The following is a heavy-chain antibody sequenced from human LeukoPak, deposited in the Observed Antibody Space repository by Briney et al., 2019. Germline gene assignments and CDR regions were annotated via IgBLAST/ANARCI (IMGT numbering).Heavy chain of an antibody. CDR2: IDYTGTT. J-gene: IGHJ4*02. V-gene: IGHV4-59*02. CDR1: GGSVSTGY. CDR3: ARLRDPTYYDIPGYLDY. D-gene: IGHD3-9*01. Sequence: ASETLSLTCAVSGGSVSTGYWSWIRQPPGRGLEWFVYIDYTGTTNYNPSLKTLVTMSVDTYQNQFSLKLTSVTAADTAVYYCARLRDPTYYDIPGYLDYWGQGALATVSS.